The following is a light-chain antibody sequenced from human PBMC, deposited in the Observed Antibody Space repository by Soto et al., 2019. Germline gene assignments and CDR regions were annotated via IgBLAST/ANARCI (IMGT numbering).Light chain of an antibody. Sequence: QSALTQPASVSGSPGQSITISCTGTSSDVGGYNYVSWYQHHPAKAPKLMIYEVSSRPSGVSNRFSVSKSGNTASLTSSGLQAEDEADYHCSSYTSSSIVVFGGGTQLTVL. CDR1: SSDVGGYNY. V-gene: IGLV2-14*01. J-gene: IGLJ2*01. CDR3: SSYTSSSIVV. CDR2: EVS.